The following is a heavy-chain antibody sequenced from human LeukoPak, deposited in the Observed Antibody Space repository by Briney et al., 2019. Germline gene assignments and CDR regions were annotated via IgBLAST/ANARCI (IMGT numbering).Heavy chain of an antibody. D-gene: IGHD2-15*01. Sequence: PSETLSLTCAVYGGSFSGYYWSWLRQPPGKGLEWIGEINHSGSTNYNPSLKSRVTISVDTSKNHFSLKLSSVTAADTAVYYCARARFGRVRMAATRYYFDYWGQGTLVTVSS. V-gene: IGHV4-34*01. CDR1: GGSFSGYY. J-gene: IGHJ4*02. CDR3: ARARFGRVRMAATRYYFDY. CDR2: INHSGST.